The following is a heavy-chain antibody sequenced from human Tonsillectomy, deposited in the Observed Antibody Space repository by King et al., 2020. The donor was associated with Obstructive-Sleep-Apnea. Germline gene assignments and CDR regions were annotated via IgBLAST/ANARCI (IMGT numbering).Heavy chain of an antibody. V-gene: IGHV3-48*04. CDR3: AKDMAYCGGDCYLGFDH. J-gene: IGHJ4*02. Sequence: VQLVESGGGLVQPGGSLRLSCAASGFTFYTYSMSWVRQAPGRGLEWISYTSTTDNTIHYSDSVKGRFTISRDNAKNSLYLQMNSLRAEDTAVYYCAKDMAYCGGDCYLGFDHWGQGTLVSVSS. D-gene: IGHD2-21*02. CDR2: TSTTDNTI. CDR1: GFTFYTYS.